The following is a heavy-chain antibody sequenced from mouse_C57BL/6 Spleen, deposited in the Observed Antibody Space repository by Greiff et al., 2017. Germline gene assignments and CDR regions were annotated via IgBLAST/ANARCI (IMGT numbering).Heavy chain of an antibody. D-gene: IGHD1-1*01. CDR1: GFTFSSYA. J-gene: IGHJ4*01. Sequence: EVHLVESGGGLVKPGGSLKLSCAASGFTFSSYAMSWVRQTPEKRLEWVATISDGGSYTYYPDNVKGRFTISRDNAKNNLYLQMSHLKSEDTAMYYCAGDGYYGQAMGYWGQGTSVTVSS. V-gene: IGHV5-4*01. CDR3: AGDGYYGQAMGY. CDR2: ISDGGSYT.